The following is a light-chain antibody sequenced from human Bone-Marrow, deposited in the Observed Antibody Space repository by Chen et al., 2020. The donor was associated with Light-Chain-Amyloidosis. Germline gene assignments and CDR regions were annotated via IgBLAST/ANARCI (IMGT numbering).Light chain of an antibody. J-gene: IGKJ5*01. V-gene: IGKV3-11*01. CDR1: QSVSSY. CDR3: QQRSNWPPIT. CDR2: DAS. Sequence: EIVLTQSPATLSLSPGERATLSCRASQSVSSYLAWYQQKPGQAPRLLIYDASNRATGIPARCSGSGSGTDFTLTISSLEPEDFAVYYCQQRSNWPPITCGQGTRLEIK.